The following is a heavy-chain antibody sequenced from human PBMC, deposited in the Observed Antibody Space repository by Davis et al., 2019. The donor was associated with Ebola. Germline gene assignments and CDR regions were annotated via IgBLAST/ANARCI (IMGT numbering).Heavy chain of an antibody. D-gene: IGHD5-18*01. CDR3: ARDRAHSYARGWYYYGMDV. Sequence: GESLKISCAASGFTFSGSAMHWVRQASGKGLEWVGRIRSKANSYATAYAASVKGRFTISRDNAKNSLYLQMKSLRAEDTAVYYCARDRAHSYARGWYYYGMDVWGQGTTVTVSS. V-gene: IGHV3-73*01. J-gene: IGHJ6*02. CDR1: GFTFSGSA. CDR2: IRSKANSYAT.